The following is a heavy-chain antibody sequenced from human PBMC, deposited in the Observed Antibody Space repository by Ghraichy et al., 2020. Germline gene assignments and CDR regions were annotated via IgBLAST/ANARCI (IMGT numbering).Heavy chain of an antibody. CDR3: VRGDEWRPTYYYFDL. CDR2: TFYTSKSSN. Sequence: SQTLSLTCAISGDSVSSNSATWNWIRQSPSRGLEWLGRTFYTSKSSNEYALSVKSRITIKPDTSKNQFSLHLNSVTPEDTAVYYCVRGDEWRPTYYYFDLWGRGTLVTVSS. D-gene: IGHD3-22*01. CDR1: GDSVSSNSAT. J-gene: IGHJ2*01. V-gene: IGHV6-1*01.